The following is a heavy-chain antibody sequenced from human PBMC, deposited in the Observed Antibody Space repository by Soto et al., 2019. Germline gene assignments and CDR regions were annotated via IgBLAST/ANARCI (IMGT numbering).Heavy chain of an antibody. CDR2: MYPGDSDT. V-gene: IGHV5-51*01. CDR3: ARSRPYCSSTGCYYAYGMDV. Sequence: GESLKISCKGSGYTVTSYWIGWVRQMPGKGLEWMGIMYPGDSDTRYSPSFQGQVSISADRSTSTAYLQWSSLKASDTAMYYCARSRPYCSSTGCYYAYGMDVWGQGTTVTVSS. J-gene: IGHJ6*02. CDR1: GYTVTSYW. D-gene: IGHD2-2*01.